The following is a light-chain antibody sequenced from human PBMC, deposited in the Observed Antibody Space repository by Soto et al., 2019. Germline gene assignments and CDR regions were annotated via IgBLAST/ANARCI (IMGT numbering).Light chain of an antibody. J-gene: IGKJ1*01. CDR2: EVS. CDR3: MRSLHLPWT. Sequence: EIVMTQTPLSLAVTPGQPASISCKSSRSLLNTDGKTYVDWYQQKPGQTPQLVISEVSYRFSRVPDRFSGSRSGTEFTLKVSRVQPEDVSVYYCMRSLHLPWTFGQGTKV. CDR1: RSLLNTDGKTY. V-gene: IGKV2D-29*01.